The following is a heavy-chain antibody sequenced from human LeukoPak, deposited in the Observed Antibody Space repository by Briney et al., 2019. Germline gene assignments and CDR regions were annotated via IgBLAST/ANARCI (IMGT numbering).Heavy chain of an antibody. CDR1: GFTFSSYW. D-gene: IGHD2-2*01. CDR3: ARDLPATPHENDY. CDR2: INQDGSEK. V-gene: IGHV3-7*01. J-gene: IGHJ4*02. Sequence: GGSLRLSCAASGFTFSSYWMSWVRQAPGKGLEWVANINQDGSEKYHVDSVKGRFTISRDNAKNSLYLQMNSLRAEDTAVYYCARDLPATPHENDYWGQGTLVTVSS.